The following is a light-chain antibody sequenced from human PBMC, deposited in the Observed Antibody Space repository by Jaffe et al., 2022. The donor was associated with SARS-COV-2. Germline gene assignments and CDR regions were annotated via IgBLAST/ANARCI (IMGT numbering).Light chain of an antibody. Sequence: SYVLTQPPSVSVAPGKTARITCEGYNIGSKNVHWYQQKPGQAPVVVIYYDSDRPSGIPERFSGSKSGNTATLTISRVEAGDEADYYCQVWDSSSDHYVFGTGTKVTVL. V-gene: IGLV3-21*04. J-gene: IGLJ1*01. CDR1: NIGSKN. CDR2: YDS. CDR3: QVWDSSSDHYV.